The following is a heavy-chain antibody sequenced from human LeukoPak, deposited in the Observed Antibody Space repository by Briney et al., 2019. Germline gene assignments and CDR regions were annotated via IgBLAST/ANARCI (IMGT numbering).Heavy chain of an antibody. CDR1: GVSFNGDW. Sequence: GGSLRLSCVASGVSFNGDWMNWGRQAPGKGLEWVANIKPDGSQKYYVDSVKGGFTISRDNAEKSLFLQMNSLRAEDTAVYYCVRDGPAFLDFDYWGQGTLVTVSS. CDR2: IKPDGSQK. V-gene: IGHV3-7*01. D-gene: IGHD2-2*01. J-gene: IGHJ4*02. CDR3: VRDGPAFLDFDY.